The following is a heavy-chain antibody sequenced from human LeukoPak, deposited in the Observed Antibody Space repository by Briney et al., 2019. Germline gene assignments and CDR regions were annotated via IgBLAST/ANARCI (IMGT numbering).Heavy chain of an antibody. Sequence: GESLKISCKGSGYNFTSYWIGWVRRMPGKGLEWMGIIYPGDSHPRYSPSFQGHVTISADKSVTTAYLQWSSLKASDTAIYYCARRVNYYDSSGYYYQGAFDIWGQGTMVTVSS. D-gene: IGHD3-22*01. CDR1: GYNFTSYW. CDR2: IYPGDSHP. J-gene: IGHJ3*02. CDR3: ARRVNYYDSSGYYYQGAFDI. V-gene: IGHV5-51*01.